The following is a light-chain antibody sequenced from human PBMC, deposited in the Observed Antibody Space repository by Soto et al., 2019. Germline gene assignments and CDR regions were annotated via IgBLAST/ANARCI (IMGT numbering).Light chain of an antibody. CDR1: QAISSN. J-gene: IGKJ4*01. CDR2: GAS. CDR3: QHYNNWLGT. Sequence: EIVMTQSPATLSVSRGERATLSRRANQAISSNVAWYQQKPGQAPRLLIYGASTRATGIPDRFSGSGSGTEFTLTISSLQSEDFAVYYCQHYNNWLGTFGGGTKVDIK. V-gene: IGKV3-15*01.